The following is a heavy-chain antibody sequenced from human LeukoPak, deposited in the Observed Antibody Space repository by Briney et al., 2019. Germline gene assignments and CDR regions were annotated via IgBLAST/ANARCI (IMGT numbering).Heavy chain of an antibody. CDR2: INHSGST. CDR1: GGSFSGYY. D-gene: IGHD6-6*01. V-gene: IGHV4-34*01. CDR3: ARLQMASIAAYYFDY. J-gene: IGHJ4*02. Sequence: KPSETLFLTCAVYGGSFSGYYWSWIRQPPGKGLEWIGEINHSGSTNYNPSLKSRVTISVDTSKNQFSLKLSSVTAADTAVYYCARLQMASIAAYYFDYWGQGTLVTVSS.